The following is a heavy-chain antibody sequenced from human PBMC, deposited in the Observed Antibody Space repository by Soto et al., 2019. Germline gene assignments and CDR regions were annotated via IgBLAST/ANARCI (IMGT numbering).Heavy chain of an antibody. Sequence: SETLSLTCTVSNAAISSRNRWTSVRQTPGKGLEWIGEIYHSGSINHNPSLKSRVTMSVDKSNNQFSLKMTSVTAADTAVYYCASKFGELLADAFDIWGQGTVVT. D-gene: IGHD3-10*01. V-gene: IGHV4-4*02. CDR1: NAAISSRNR. CDR2: IYHSGSI. J-gene: IGHJ3*02. CDR3: ASKFGELLADAFDI.